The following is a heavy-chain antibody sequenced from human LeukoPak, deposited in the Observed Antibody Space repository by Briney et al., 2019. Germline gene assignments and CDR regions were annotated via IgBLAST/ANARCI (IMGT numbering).Heavy chain of an antibody. D-gene: IGHD2-21*02. CDR2: ISGSGGST. Sequence: GGSLRLSCAASGFTFSSYEMNWVRQAPGKGLEWVSSISGSGGSTYYADSVRGRFTISRDNSKNTLYLQMNRLRPEDTAVYYCARGTVTAPDYWGQGTLVTVSS. J-gene: IGHJ4*02. CDR3: ARGTVTAPDY. CDR1: GFTFSSYE. V-gene: IGHV3-23*01.